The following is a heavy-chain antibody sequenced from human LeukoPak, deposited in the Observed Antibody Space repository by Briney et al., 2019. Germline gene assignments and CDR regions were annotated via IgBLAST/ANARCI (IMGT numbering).Heavy chain of an antibody. Sequence: GESLEISCKGAGYTFTNYWIGWVRQMPGKGLEWMGVIYPGDSHTRYSPSFQGQGTISADKSISTAFLQWNSLKASDTGIYYCTRSPDIDILTGYSRYYFDYWGQGTLVTVSS. CDR2: IYPGDSHT. J-gene: IGHJ4*02. CDR3: TRSPDIDILTGYSRYYFDY. CDR1: GYTFTNYW. V-gene: IGHV5-51*01. D-gene: IGHD3-9*01.